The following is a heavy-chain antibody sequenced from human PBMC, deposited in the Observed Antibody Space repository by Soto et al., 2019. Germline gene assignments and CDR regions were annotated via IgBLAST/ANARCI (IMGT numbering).Heavy chain of an antibody. D-gene: IGHD6-13*01. J-gene: IGHJ4*02. Sequence: QVQLVQSGAEVKKPGASVKFSCKASGYIFINYYIHWVRQAPGRGLEWIGIINPNGGSTNYAQKFRGRVTLARDTSTSTVYMDLSSLRSEDTAMYYCARDLAAGDFWGQGTLVTVSS. CDR3: ARDLAAGDF. CDR1: GYIFINYY. CDR2: INPNGGST. V-gene: IGHV1-46*01.